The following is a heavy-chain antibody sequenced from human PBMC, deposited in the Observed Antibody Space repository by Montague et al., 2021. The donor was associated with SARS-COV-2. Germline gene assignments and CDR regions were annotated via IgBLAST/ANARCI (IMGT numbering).Heavy chain of an antibody. CDR1: GFSLTTGGMC. CDR2: VDWDDDK. D-gene: IGHD3-10*01. Sequence: PALLKPTQTLTLTCTFSGFSLTTGGMCVTWIRQPPGKALEWLAVVDWDDDKYYTSSLETRLAISKDTSRNQVVLTMTNMDPMDTGTYYCARIHGGTSGSFDYWGQGILVTVSS. J-gene: IGHJ4*02. CDR3: ARIHGGTSGSFDY. V-gene: IGHV2-70*01.